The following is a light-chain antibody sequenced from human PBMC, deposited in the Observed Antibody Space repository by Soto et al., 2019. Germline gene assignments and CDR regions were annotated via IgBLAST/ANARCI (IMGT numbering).Light chain of an antibody. J-gene: IGKJ4*01. CDR3: QHYNNWLGT. CDR2: GAS. CDR1: QSVSSSY. Sequence: EIVLTQSPGTLSLSPWERATLSCRASQSVSSSYLAWYQQKPGQAPRLLIYGASSRATGIPDRFSGSGSGTEFTLTISSLQSEDFAAYYCQHYNNWLGTFGGGTKVDIK. V-gene: IGKV3-20*01.